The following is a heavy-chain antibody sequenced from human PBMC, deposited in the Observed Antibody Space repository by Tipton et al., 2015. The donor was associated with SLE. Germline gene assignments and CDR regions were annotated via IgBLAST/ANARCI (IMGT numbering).Heavy chain of an antibody. Sequence: GSLRLSCAASGFTVSSNYMSWVRQAPGKGLECVSVIYAGGTTYYADSVKGRFTISRDNSKNPLYLQMNSLRAEDTAVYYCARVQLGYNYGNWYCLDYWGQGTLVTVSS. V-gene: IGHV3-53*01. CDR1: GFTVSSNY. D-gene: IGHD5-18*01. CDR3: ARVQLGYNYGNWYCLDY. J-gene: IGHJ4*02. CDR2: IYAGGTT.